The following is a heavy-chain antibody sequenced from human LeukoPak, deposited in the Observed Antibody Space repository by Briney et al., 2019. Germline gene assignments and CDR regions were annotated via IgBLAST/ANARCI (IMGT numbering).Heavy chain of an antibody. J-gene: IGHJ3*02. D-gene: IGHD3-3*01. CDR1: GYTFTSYG. Sequence: GASVKVSCKAFGYTFTSYGISWVRQAPGQGLEWMGWISAYNGNTNYAQKLQGRVTMTTDTSTSTAYMELRSLRSDDTAVYYCARVYYDFWSGYEYDAFDIWGQGTMVTVSP. CDR2: ISAYNGNT. V-gene: IGHV1-18*01. CDR3: ARVYYDFWSGYEYDAFDI.